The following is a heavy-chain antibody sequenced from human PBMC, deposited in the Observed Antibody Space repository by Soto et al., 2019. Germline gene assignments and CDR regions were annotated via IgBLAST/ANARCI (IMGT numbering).Heavy chain of an antibody. CDR1: GFTFSSYG. Sequence: PGGSLRLSCAASGFTFSSYGMHWVRQAPGKGLEWVAVIWYDGSNKYYADSVKGRFTISRDNSKNTLYLQMNSLRAEDTAVYYCAREFLYQEEIRFLEWLSYYYYGMDVWGQGTTXTVSS. V-gene: IGHV3-33*01. J-gene: IGHJ6*02. D-gene: IGHD3-3*01. CDR2: IWYDGSNK. CDR3: AREFLYQEEIRFLEWLSYYYYGMDV.